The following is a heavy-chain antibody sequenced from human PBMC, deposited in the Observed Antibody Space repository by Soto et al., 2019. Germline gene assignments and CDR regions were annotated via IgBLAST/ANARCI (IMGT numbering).Heavy chain of an antibody. J-gene: IGHJ6*02. CDR1: GATFSSYA. D-gene: IGHD6-19*01. Sequence: SVKVSCRAPGATFSSYAISRLRQAPGQGLEWMGGITPIFGTANCAQKFQGRVTITVDKSTSTAYMELSSLRSEDTGVYYCARDGVPGIAVAGGYYYGMDVWGQGTTVTVSS. V-gene: IGHV1-69*06. CDR2: ITPIFGTA. CDR3: ARDGVPGIAVAGGYYYGMDV.